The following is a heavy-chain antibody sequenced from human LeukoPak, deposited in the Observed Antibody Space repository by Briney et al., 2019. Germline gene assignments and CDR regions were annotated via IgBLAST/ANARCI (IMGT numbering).Heavy chain of an antibody. J-gene: IGHJ5*02. CDR3: AGARITIFGVGSLFGP. D-gene: IGHD3-3*01. Sequence: GASVKVSCKASGGTFSSYAISWVRQAPGQGLEWMGRILPIFGTANYAQKFQGRVTITTDESTSTAYMELSSLRSEDTAVYYCAGARITIFGVGSLFGPWGQGTPVTVSS. CDR2: ILPIFGTA. V-gene: IGHV1-69*05. CDR1: GGTFSSYA.